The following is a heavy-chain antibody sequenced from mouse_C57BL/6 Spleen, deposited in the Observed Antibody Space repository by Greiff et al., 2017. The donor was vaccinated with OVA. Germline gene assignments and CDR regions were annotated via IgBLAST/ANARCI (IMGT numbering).Heavy chain of an antibody. V-gene: IGHV6-3*01. Sequence: EVKLVESGGGLVQPGGSMKLSCVASGFTFSNYWMNWVRQSPEKGLEWVAQIRLKSDNYATHYAESVKGRFTISRDDSKSSVYLQMNNLRAEDTGIYYCPGPLYDFFPDNLDYWGQGTTLTVSS. J-gene: IGHJ2*01. CDR1: GFTFSNYW. CDR2: IRLKSDNYAT. CDR3: PGPLYDFFPDNLDY. D-gene: IGHD1-1*01.